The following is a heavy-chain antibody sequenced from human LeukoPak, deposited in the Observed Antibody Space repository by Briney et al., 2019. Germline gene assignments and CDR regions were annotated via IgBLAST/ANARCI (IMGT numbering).Heavy chain of an antibody. CDR2: IIPIFGTA. CDR3: ARALTGTTYYYYYMDV. CDR1: GGTFSSYA. J-gene: IGHJ6*03. Sequence: ASVKVSCKASGGTFSSYAISWVRQAPGQGLEWMGGIIPIFGTANYAQKFQGRVTITADESTSTAYMELSSLRSEDTAVYYCARALTGTTYYYYYMDVWGKGTTVTISS. D-gene: IGHD1-1*01. V-gene: IGHV1-69*13.